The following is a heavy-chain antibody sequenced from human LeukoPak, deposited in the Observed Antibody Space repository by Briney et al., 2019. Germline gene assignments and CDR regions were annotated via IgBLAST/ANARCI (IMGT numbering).Heavy chain of an antibody. D-gene: IGHD3-10*01. V-gene: IGHV3-23*01. CDR2: ISGSGGST. J-gene: IGHJ4*02. CDR3: AKVTYGSGTYGAFDY. Sequence: LPGGSLRLSCAASGSTFSSYAMSWVRQAPGRGLEWVSAISGSGGSTYYADSVKGRFTISRDNSKNTLYLQMNSLRAEDTAVYYCAKVTYGSGTYGAFDYWGQGTLVTVSS. CDR1: GSTFSSYA.